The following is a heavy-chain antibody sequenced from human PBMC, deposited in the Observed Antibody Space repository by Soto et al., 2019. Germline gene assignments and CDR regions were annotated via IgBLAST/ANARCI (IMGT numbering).Heavy chain of an antibody. Sequence: QVQLVQSGAEVKKPGASVKVSCKASGYTFTGYYMHWVRQAPGQGLEWMGWINPNSGGTNYAQKFQGWFTMTRDTSISTAYMELSRLRYDDTAVYYCAREGTDYYYYGMDVWGQGTTVTVSS. D-gene: IGHD3-10*01. CDR1: GYTFTGYY. J-gene: IGHJ6*02. V-gene: IGHV1-2*04. CDR3: AREGTDYYYYGMDV. CDR2: INPNSGGT.